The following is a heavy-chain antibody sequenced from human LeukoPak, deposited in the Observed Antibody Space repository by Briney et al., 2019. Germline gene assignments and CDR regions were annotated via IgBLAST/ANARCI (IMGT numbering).Heavy chain of an antibody. J-gene: IGHJ4*02. V-gene: IGHV3-53*01. CDR1: GLTGSSNY. Sequence: GGSLRLSCAASGLTGSSNYMSWVRQAPGKGLEWVSVIYSGDSTAYADSVKGRFTIPRDNSKNTLYLQLNSLRVEDTAVFYCARDPGGAKFDYWGQGTLVTVSS. CDR2: IYSGDST. CDR3: ARDPGGAKFDY. D-gene: IGHD4/OR15-4a*01.